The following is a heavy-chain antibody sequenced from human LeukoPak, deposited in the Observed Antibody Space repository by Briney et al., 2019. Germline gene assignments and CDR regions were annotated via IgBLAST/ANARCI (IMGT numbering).Heavy chain of an antibody. J-gene: IGHJ4*02. CDR3: ARGSGSSWYFYFVY. CDR1: GFTFDDHG. D-gene: IGHD6-13*01. CDR2: IKWDGGIT. V-gene: IGHV3-20*04. Sequence: PGGPLRLSCGAAGFTFDDHGMSWLRQAPGKGLEWGFGIKWDGGITGDADSVKGRFTISRDNAKNSVYLQMNSLRAEDTALYYCARGSGSSWYFYFVYWGQGTLVTVSS.